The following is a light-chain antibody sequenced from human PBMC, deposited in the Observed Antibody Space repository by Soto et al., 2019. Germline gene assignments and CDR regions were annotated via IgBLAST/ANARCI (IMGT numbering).Light chain of an antibody. CDR2: EVT. Sequence: QSVLTQPASVSGSPGQSITISCTGTSTDVGGYNYVSWYQQHPGRAPKLLIYEVTNRPSGVSSRFSGYKFVNTASLTISGLQAEDEADYYCSSYTSSSTLVFGGGTKLTVL. CDR1: STDVGGYNY. CDR3: SSYTSSSTLV. V-gene: IGLV2-14*01. J-gene: IGLJ2*01.